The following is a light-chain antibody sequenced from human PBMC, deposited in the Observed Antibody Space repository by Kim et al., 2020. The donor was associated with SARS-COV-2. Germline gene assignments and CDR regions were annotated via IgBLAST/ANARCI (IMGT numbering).Light chain of an antibody. CDR2: EDT. V-gene: IGLV3-1*01. CDR3: QAWDSSTYV. J-gene: IGLJ1*01. CDR1: KLGDKY. Sequence: SYELTQPHSVSVSPGQTASITCSGDKLGDKYACWYQQKSGQSPVLVIYEDTKRPSGIPERFSGSNSGNTATLTISGTQAMDEADYYCQAWDSSTYVFGTGTKVTVL.